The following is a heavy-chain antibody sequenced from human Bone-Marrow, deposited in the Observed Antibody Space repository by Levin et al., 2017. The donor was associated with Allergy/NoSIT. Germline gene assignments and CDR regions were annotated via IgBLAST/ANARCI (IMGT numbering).Heavy chain of an antibody. V-gene: IGHV3-15*01. CDR2: SISKIDGGTT. J-gene: IGHJ4*02. CDR1: GFSFSDAW. CDR3: TTEGVITAGTHLDY. D-gene: IGHD6-19*01. Sequence: GESLKISCATSGFSFSDAWMSWVRQAPGKGLEWVGRSISKIDGGTTDYAAPVKGRFTISRDDSKNKVYLQMNSLQSEDTAVYYCTTEGVITAGTHLDYWGQGTLVTVSS.